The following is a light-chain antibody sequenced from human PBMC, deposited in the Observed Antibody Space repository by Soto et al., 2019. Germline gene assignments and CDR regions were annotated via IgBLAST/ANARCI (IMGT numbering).Light chain of an antibody. CDR2: AVS. CDR1: QTISSW. CDR3: QQSYTAPLT. J-gene: IGKJ4*01. Sequence: DVQMTQSPSTLSGSVGDRVTITCRASQTISSWLAWYQQKPGKAPKLLIYAVSILQSGVPPRFSGGGSGTDFTLTIRSLQPEDFATYYCQQSYTAPLTFGGGTKVDI. V-gene: IGKV1-39*01.